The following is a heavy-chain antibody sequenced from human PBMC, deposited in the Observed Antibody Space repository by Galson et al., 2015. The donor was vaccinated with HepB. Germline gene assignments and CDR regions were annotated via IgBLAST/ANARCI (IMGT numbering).Heavy chain of an antibody. CDR1: GFTFSGYF. J-gene: IGHJ5*02. Sequence: SLRPSCAASGFTFSGYFMSWVRQAPGQGLEWISFVSDDNTYRDYAESVRGRFTISRDNAKNSVYLHMNSLRAEDTAVYYCVRDSPVGGTKWFDPWGQGTLVTVSS. CDR2: VSDDNTYR. CDR3: VRDSPVGGTKWFDP. V-gene: IGHV3-11*06. D-gene: IGHD6-19*01.